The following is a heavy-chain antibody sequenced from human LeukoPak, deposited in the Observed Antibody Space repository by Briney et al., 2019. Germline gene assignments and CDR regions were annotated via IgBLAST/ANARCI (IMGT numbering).Heavy chain of an antibody. J-gene: IGHJ4*02. CDR2: ISGSGNRT. CDR3: VRDGVGATTYFGYFDH. CDR1: GFTFSSYA. D-gene: IGHD1-26*01. V-gene: IGHV3-23*01. Sequence: GGSLRLSCAASGFTFSSYAMSWVRQAPGKGLEWVSSISGSGNRTYYADSVKGRFTISRDNSKNTLFLQMNSLRAEDTAVYYCVRDGVGATTYFGYFDHWGQGNLVTVSS.